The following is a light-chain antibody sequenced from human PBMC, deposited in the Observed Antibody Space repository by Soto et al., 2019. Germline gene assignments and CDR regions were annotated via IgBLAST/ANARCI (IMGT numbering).Light chain of an antibody. Sequence: EIVLTQSPGTLSLSPGERATLSCSASQSVSSNYLAWYPQNTGQXPXRLIYGAYSGATGLPDRFSGSGSGTDFTLTISRLELEDVAVYYCQQYSSSPWTFGQGTKV. CDR2: GAY. CDR1: QSVSSNY. J-gene: IGKJ1*01. CDR3: QQYSSSPWT. V-gene: IGKV3-20*01.